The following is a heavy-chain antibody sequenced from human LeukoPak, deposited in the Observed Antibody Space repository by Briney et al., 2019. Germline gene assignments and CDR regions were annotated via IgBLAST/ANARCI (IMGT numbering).Heavy chain of an antibody. CDR1: GFTFSSYG. J-gene: IGHJ4*02. CDR2: IRGGGGSK. Sequence: PGGSLRLSCAASGFTFSSYGLSWVRQAPGKGLEWVSAIRGGGGSKFYADSVKGRITISRDNSKNTVYLQMNSLIAEDTAVYYCAKDYVGGTAAPWTPEVIDCWGQGTLVTVSS. D-gene: IGHD3-10*02. V-gene: IGHV3-23*01. CDR3: AKDYVGGTAAPWTPEVIDC.